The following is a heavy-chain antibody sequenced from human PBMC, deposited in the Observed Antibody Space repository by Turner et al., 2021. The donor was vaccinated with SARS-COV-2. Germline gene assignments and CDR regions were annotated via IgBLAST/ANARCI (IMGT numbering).Heavy chain of an antibody. J-gene: IGHJ4*02. CDR2: FDPEDGET. V-gene: IGHV1-24*01. D-gene: IGHD2-21*02. CDR3: ATGYAYCGGDCSIHY. Sequence: QVQLVQSGAEVKKPGASVKVSCKVSGYTLTELSMHWVRQAPGKGLEGMGGFDPEDGETIYAQKFQDRVTMTEDTSTDTAYMELSSLRSEDTALYYCATGYAYCGGDCSIHYWGQGTLVTVSS. CDR1: GYTLTELS.